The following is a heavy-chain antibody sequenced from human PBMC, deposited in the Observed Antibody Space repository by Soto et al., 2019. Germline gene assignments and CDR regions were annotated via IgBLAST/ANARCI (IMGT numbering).Heavy chain of an antibody. CDR3: ARAAPARCFDY. J-gene: IGHJ4*02. D-gene: IGHD4-17*01. V-gene: IGHV1-18*01. Sequence: VASVKVSCKASGYTFTSYGISWLRQAPGQGLEWMGWISAYNGNTNYAQKLQGRVTMTTDTSTSTAYMELRSLRPDDTAVYYCARAAPARCFDYWGQGTLVTVSS. CDR1: GYTFTSYG. CDR2: ISAYNGNT.